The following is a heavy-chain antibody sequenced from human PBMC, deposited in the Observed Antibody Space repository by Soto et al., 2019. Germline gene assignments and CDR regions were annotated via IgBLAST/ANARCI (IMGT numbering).Heavy chain of an antibody. Sequence: GGSLRLSCVASAFTLSSYWMSWVRQAPGKGLEWVANIKQDGSEKYYVDSVKGRFTISRDNAKNQFSLKLSSVTAADTAVYYCAREGLQLRGLIDYWGQGTMVTVSS. V-gene: IGHV3-7*03. J-gene: IGHJ4*03. CDR2: IKQDGSEK. CDR3: AREGLQLRGLIDY. D-gene: IGHD5-12*01. CDR1: AFTLSSYW.